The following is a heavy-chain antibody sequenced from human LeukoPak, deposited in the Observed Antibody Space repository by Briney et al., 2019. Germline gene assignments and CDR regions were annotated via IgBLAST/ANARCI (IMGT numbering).Heavy chain of an antibody. CDR1: GGSISSYY. V-gene: IGHV4-59*08. CDR3: ARHLHDYGDFYYGMDV. Sequence: SETLSLTCTVSGGSISSYYWTWIRQPPGKGLEWIGYIYYSGSTNYNPSLKSRVTISVDTSKNQFSLKLSSVTAADTAVYYCARHLHDYGDFYYGMDVWGQGTTVTVSS. D-gene: IGHD4-17*01. CDR2: IYYSGST. J-gene: IGHJ6*02.